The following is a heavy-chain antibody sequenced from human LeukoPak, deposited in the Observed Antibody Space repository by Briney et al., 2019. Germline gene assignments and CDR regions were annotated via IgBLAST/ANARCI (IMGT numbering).Heavy chain of an antibody. CDR3: ARYCSGGSCEAFDY. V-gene: IGHV1-2*06. J-gene: IGHJ4*02. CDR1: GYTFTGYY. Sequence: ASVKVSCKASGYTFTGYYMHWVRQAPGQGLEWMGRINPNSGGTNYAQKFQGRVTMTRDTSISTAYMELSRLRSDDTAVYYCARYCSGGSCEAFDYWGLGTLVTVSS. D-gene: IGHD2-15*01. CDR2: INPNSGGT.